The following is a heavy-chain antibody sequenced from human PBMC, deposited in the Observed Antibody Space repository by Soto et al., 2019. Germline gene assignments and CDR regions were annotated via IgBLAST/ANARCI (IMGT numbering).Heavy chain of an antibody. D-gene: IGHD3-9*01. Sequence: GGSLRLSCAASGFTFSSYWMHWVRQAPGKGLVWVSRINSDGSSTSYADSVKGRFTISRDNAKNTLYLQMNSLRAEDTAVYYCARDLRDILTGYYTNPYFDYWGQGTLVTVSS. J-gene: IGHJ4*02. V-gene: IGHV3-74*01. CDR1: GFTFSSYW. CDR3: ARDLRDILTGYYTNPYFDY. CDR2: INSDGSST.